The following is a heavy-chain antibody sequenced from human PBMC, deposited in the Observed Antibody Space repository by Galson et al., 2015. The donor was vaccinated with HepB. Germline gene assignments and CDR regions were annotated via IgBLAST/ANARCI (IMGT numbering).Heavy chain of an antibody. CDR2: IRNRAYGGAT. CDR3: NKGSGELYYYGMDV. CDR1: GFTFGDYA. V-gene: IGHV3-49*03. D-gene: IGHD3-10*01. Sequence: LRLSCAASGFTFGDYAVSWFRQAPRKGLEWVGFIRNRAYGGATEYAASVKGRFIISRDDSKSIAYLQMNSLKTEDTAVYYCNKGSGELYYYGMDVWGQGTTVTVSS. J-gene: IGHJ6*02.